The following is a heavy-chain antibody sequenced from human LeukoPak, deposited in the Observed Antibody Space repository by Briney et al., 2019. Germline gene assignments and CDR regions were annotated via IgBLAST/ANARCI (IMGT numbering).Heavy chain of an antibody. J-gene: IGHJ6*02. CDR2: INSDGSST. CDR1: GFTFSSYW. CDR3: ARDSYYDSSGYYRQYGMDV. D-gene: IGHD3-22*01. Sequence: GGSLRLSYAASGFTFSSYWMHWVRQAPGKGLVWVSRINSDGSSTSYADSVKGRFTISRDNAKNTLYLQMNSLRAEDTAVYYCARDSYYDSSGYYRQYGMDVWGQGTTVTVSS. V-gene: IGHV3-74*01.